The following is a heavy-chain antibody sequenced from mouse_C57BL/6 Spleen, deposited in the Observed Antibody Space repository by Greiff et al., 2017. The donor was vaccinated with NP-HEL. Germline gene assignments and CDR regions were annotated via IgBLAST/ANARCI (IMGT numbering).Heavy chain of an antibody. CDR1: GYAFTNYL. D-gene: IGHD2-5*01. CDR2: INPGSGGT. Sequence: QVQLKQSGAELVRPGTSVKVSCKASGYAFTNYLIEWVKQRPGQGLEWIGVINPGSGGTNYNEKFKGKATLTADKSSSTAYMQLSSLTSEDSAVYFCARDYYSNYWYFDVWGTGTTVTVSS. CDR3: ARDYYSNYWYFDV. J-gene: IGHJ1*03. V-gene: IGHV1-54*01.